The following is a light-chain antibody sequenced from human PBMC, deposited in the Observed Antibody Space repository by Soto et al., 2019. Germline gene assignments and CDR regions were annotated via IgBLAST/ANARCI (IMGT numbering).Light chain of an antibody. J-gene: IGKJ1*01. CDR3: QKYNSAPWT. V-gene: IGKV1-27*01. CDR1: QGISNY. CDR2: AAS. Sequence: DIQMTQSPSSLSASVGDRVTLTCRASQGISNYLAWYQQKPGKVPKLLIYAASTLQSGVPSRFSGGGSGTDFTLTISSLQPEDVATYYCQKYNSAPWTFGQGTKVEIK.